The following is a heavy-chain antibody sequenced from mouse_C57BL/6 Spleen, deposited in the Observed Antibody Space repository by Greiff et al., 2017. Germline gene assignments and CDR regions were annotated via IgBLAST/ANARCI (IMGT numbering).Heavy chain of an antibody. CDR1: GFTFSSYG. CDR2: ISSGGSYT. D-gene: IGHD2-4*01. Sequence: EVQRVESGGDLVKPGGSLKLSCAASGFTFSSYGMSWVRQTPDKRLEWVATISSGGSYTYYPDSVKGRFTISRDNAKNTLYLQMSSLKSEDTAMYYCARIYYDYAMDYWGQGTSVTVSS. CDR3: ARIYYDYAMDY. J-gene: IGHJ4*01. V-gene: IGHV5-6*01.